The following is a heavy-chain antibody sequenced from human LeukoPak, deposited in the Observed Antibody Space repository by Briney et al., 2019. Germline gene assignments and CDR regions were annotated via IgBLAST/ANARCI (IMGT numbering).Heavy chain of an antibody. D-gene: IGHD2-15*01. J-gene: IGHJ4*02. CDR2: IYYSGGT. Sequence: SETLSLTCIVSGGSISSYYWSWIRRPPGKGLEWIGYIYYSGGTNYNPSLKSRVTISVDTSKNQFSLKLSSVTAADTAVYYCARSGECSGGSCIRDFDYWGQGALVTVSS. CDR1: GGSISSYY. V-gene: IGHV4-59*01. CDR3: ARSGECSGGSCIRDFDY.